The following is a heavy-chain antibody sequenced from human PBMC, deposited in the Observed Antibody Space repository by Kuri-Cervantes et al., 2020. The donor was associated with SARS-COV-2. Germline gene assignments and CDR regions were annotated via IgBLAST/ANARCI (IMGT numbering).Heavy chain of an antibody. V-gene: IGHV4-59*11. CDR3: ARDGEKAGHCSSTSCYFDY. Sequence: SETLSLTCTVSGGSISSHYWSWIRQPPGKGLEWIGYIYYSGSTNYNPSLKSRVTISVDTSKNQFSLKLSSVTAADTAVYYCARDGEKAGHCSSTSCYFDYWGQGTLVTVSS. CDR2: IYYSGST. CDR1: GGSISSHY. D-gene: IGHD2-2*01. J-gene: IGHJ4*02.